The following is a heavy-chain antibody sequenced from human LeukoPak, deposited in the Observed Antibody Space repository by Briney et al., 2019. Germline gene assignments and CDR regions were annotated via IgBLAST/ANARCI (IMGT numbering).Heavy chain of an antibody. V-gene: IGHV3-23*01. D-gene: IGHD2-2*02. CDR3: AKTRQYCSSTSCYIFDY. J-gene: IGHJ4*02. CDR2: ISGSGGST. CDR1: GFTFSSYA. Sequence: GGSLRLSCAASGFTFSSYAMSWVRQAPGKGLEWVSAISGSGGSTYYADSVKGRFTISRDNSKNTLYLQMSSLRAEDTAVYYCAKTRQYCSSTSCYIFDYWGQGTLVTVSS.